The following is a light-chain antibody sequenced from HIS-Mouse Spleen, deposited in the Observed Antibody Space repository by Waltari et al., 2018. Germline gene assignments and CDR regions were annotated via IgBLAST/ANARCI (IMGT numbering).Light chain of an antibody. CDR2: EVS. CDR3: SSYAGSNNSLYV. V-gene: IGLV2-8*01. CDR1: SSDVGGYNY. Sequence: QSALTQPPSASGSPGQSVTISCTGTSSDVGGYNYVSWYQQHPGKAPKLMSSEVSKRPSGGPDRFSGSKSGNTASLTVSGLQAEDEADYYCSSYAGSNNSLYVFGTGTKVTVL. J-gene: IGLJ1*01.